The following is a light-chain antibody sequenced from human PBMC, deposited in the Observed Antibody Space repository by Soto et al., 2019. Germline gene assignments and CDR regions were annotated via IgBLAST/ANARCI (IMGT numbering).Light chain of an antibody. CDR2: LAS. CDR3: MQVLQTPYT. CDR1: QSLLHSNGYNY. V-gene: IGKV2-28*01. Sequence: DIVMTQSPLSLPVTPGEPASISCRSSQSLLHSNGYNYLDWYLQKPVQSPQVLVYLASNRASGVPDRFSGSASGTDFTLKISRVEAEDVGVYYCMQVLQTPYTFGQGTKLEIK. J-gene: IGKJ2*01.